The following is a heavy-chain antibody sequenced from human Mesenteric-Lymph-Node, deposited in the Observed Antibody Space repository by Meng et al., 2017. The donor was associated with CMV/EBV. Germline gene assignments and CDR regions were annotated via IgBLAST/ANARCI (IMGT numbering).Heavy chain of an antibody. CDR1: GGSISSYY. V-gene: IGHV4-34*01. J-gene: IGHJ6*02. Sequence: SETLSLTCTVSGGSISSYYWTWIRQPPGKGLEWIGEINHSGNTNYNPSLKSRVTISADTSKNQVSLKLNSVTAADTAVYYCARAFCGGECYSSSNYYYGMDVWGQGTTVTVSS. D-gene: IGHD2-21*01. CDR3: ARAFCGGECYSSSNYYYGMDV. CDR2: INHSGNT.